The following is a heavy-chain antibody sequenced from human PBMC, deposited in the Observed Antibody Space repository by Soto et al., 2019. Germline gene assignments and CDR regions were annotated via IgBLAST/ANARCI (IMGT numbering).Heavy chain of an antibody. Sequence: QLQLQESGPGLVKPSETLSLTCTVSGDSIRSSSYWGWIRQPPGKGLEWIGSIYSTGNTYYNPSLNSQVTISVDTSKNQFSLNVSSVTAADTAVYYCRRSSRYSTDVWGQGTTVTVSS. CDR3: RRSSRYSTDV. CDR2: IYSTGNT. V-gene: IGHV4-39*01. J-gene: IGHJ6*02. CDR1: GDSIRSSSY. D-gene: IGHD6-13*01.